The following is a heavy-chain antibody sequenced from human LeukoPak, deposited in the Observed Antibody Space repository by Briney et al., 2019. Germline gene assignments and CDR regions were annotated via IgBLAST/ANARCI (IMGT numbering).Heavy chain of an antibody. J-gene: IGHJ4*02. V-gene: IGHV4-34*01. CDR2: INHSGST. Sequence: SETLSLTCAVYGGSFSGYYWSWIRQPPGKGLEWIGEINHSGSTNYNPSLKSRVTISVDTSKNQFSLKLSSVTAADTAVYYCARDTPDHSSGFDYWGQGTLVTVSS. D-gene: IGHD6-19*01. CDR3: ARDTPDHSSGFDY. CDR1: GGSFSGYY.